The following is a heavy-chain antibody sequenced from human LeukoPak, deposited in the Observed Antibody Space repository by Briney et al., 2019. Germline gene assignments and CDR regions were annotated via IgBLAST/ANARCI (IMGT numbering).Heavy chain of an antibody. V-gene: IGHV4-4*07. D-gene: IGHD6-13*01. CDR2: IYTSGST. Sequence: PSETLSLTCTVSGVSVTSYYWSWLRQPAGKGLEWIGRIYTSGSTSYNPSLRSRHTMSVDTSKNQFSLNLSSVTAADTAVYYCARFTKDSSSSSGYYFDYWGQGTLVTVSS. CDR1: GVSVTSYY. CDR3: ARFTKDSSSSSGYYFDY. J-gene: IGHJ4*02.